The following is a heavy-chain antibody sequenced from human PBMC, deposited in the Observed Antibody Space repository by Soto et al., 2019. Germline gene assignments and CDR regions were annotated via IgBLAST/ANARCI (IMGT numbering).Heavy chain of an antibody. CDR3: ARVGCSSTSCLDYYYYMDV. J-gene: IGHJ6*03. V-gene: IGHV1-18*01. D-gene: IGHD2-2*01. Sequence: ASVKVSCKASGYTFTSYGISWVRQAPGQGLEWMGWISAYNGNTNYAQKLQGRVTMTTDTSTSTAYMELRSLRSDDTAVYYCARVGCSSTSCLDYYYYMDVWGKGTTVTVSS. CDR2: ISAYNGNT. CDR1: GYTFTSYG.